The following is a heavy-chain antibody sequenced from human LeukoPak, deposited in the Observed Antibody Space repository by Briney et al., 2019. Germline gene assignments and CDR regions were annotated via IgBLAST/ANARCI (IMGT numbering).Heavy chain of an antibody. D-gene: IGHD2-15*01. CDR1: GFTFNRYN. V-gene: IGHV3-21*01. CDR2: ISTSSSYI. Sequence: TGGSLRLSCAASGFTFNRYNMNWVRRAPGKGLEWVSSISTSSSYIYYADSVRGRFTISRDNAKNSLYLQMNSLRAEDTAVYSCARGADGVSSNSRGWFDPWGQGTLVTVSS. J-gene: IGHJ5*02. CDR3: ARGADGVSSNSRGWFDP.